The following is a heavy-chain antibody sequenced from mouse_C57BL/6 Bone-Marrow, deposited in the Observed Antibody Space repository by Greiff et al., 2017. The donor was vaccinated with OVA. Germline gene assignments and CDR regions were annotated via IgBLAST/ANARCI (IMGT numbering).Heavy chain of an antibody. Sequence: VQLVESGAELARPGASVKLSCKASGYTFTSYGISWVKQRTGQGLEWIGEIYPRSGNTYYNEKFKGKATLTADKSSSTAYMELRSLTSEDSAVYFCARRDGSYWYFDVWGTGTTVTVSS. D-gene: IGHD1-1*01. CDR3: ARRDGSYWYFDV. CDR1: GYTFTSYG. V-gene: IGHV1-81*01. J-gene: IGHJ1*03. CDR2: IYPRSGNT.